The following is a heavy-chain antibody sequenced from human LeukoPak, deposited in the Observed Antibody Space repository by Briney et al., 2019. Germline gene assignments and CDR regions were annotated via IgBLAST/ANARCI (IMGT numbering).Heavy chain of an antibody. CDR3: ARDPADSGWYFDH. V-gene: IGHV3-74*01. D-gene: IGHD6-19*01. J-gene: IGHJ4*02. Sequence: GGSLRLSCAASGFTFSDYWMHWVRQAPGKGLVWVSRINTDGSSTNYADSVKGRFIVSRDNAKNSLYLQMNSLRDEDTAVYYCARDPADSGWYFDHWGPGTLVTVSS. CDR1: GFTFSDYW. CDR2: INTDGSST.